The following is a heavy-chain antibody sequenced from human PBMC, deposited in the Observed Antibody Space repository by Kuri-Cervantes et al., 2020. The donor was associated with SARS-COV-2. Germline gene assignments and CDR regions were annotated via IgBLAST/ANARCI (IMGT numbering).Heavy chain of an antibody. Sequence: GESLKISCAASGFTFSSYAMHWVRQAPGKGPEWVAVISYDGSNKYYADSVKGRFTISRDNSKNTLYLQMNSLRAEDTAVYYCARELGSWPFDYWGQGTLVTVSS. D-gene: IGHD6-13*01. CDR2: ISYDGSNK. J-gene: IGHJ4*02. V-gene: IGHV3-30-3*01. CDR1: GFTFSSYA. CDR3: ARELGSWPFDY.